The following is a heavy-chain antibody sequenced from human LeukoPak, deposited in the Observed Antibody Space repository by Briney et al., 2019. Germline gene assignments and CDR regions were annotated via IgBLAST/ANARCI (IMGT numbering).Heavy chain of an antibody. D-gene: IGHD1/OR15-1a*01. Sequence: PGGSLRLSCRTSGLRFGDYAMSWVRRAPGKGPEWVAFIRSNIYGGTTEYAASVRGRFTISRDDSESSVYLQMNSLKTEDTAVYYCTRDHWNTFDYWGQGTLVTVSS. CDR3: TRDHWNTFDY. J-gene: IGHJ4*02. CDR2: IRSNIYGGTT. V-gene: IGHV3-49*04. CDR1: GLRFGDYA.